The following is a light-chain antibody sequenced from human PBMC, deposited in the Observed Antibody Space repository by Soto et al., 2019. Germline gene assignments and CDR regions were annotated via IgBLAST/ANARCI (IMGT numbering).Light chain of an antibody. Sequence: QSVLTQPRSVSGSPGQSITISCTGSSSDIGDYHYVSWYQQHPGKVPRLIIYDVTKRPSGVPDRFFGSKSGNTASLTISGLQADDEADYYCCSYAASNTFVFGTGTQLTVL. CDR3: CSYAASNTFV. J-gene: IGLJ1*01. CDR1: SSDIGDYHY. CDR2: DVT. V-gene: IGLV2-11*01.